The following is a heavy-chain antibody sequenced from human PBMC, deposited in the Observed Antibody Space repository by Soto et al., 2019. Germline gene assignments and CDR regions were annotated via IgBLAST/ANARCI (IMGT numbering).Heavy chain of an antibody. Sequence: GGSLRLSCAASGFTFSDYAMHWVRQAPGKGLEWVAVVSHDGRNTHYADSVKGRFTISRDSSKNTVSLEMTSLRAEDMVVYYCAKGGRQWLVTSDFNYWGQGALVTVSS. J-gene: IGHJ4*02. CDR2: VSHDGRNT. CDR3: AKGGRQWLVTSDFNY. D-gene: IGHD6-19*01. V-gene: IGHV3-30*18. CDR1: GFTFSDYA.